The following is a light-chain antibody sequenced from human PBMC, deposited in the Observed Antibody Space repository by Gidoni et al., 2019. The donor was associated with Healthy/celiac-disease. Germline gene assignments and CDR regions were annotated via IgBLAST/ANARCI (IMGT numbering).Light chain of an antibody. CDR3: QQYDNYSPTT. J-gene: IGKJ1*01. Sequence: DLQMTQSPSTLSASVGDRVTITCRASQSISSWLAWYQQKPGKAPKVLIYKASSLESGVPSRFSGSGSGTEFTLTVSSLQPDDFAIYYCQQYDNYSPTTFGQGTKVEIK. CDR1: QSISSW. V-gene: IGKV1-5*03. CDR2: KAS.